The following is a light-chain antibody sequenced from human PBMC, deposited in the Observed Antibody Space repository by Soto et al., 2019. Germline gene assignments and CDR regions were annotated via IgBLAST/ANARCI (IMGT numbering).Light chain of an antibody. CDR2: EVT. CDR1: SSDVGGYNF. J-gene: IGLJ1*01. CDR3: SSYAGSNNFV. Sequence: QSALTQPPSASGSPGQSVTISCTGTSSDVGGYNFLSRYQQHPGKAPKLMIYEVTKRPSGVPDRFSGSKSGNTSSLTVSRLQAEDEADYYCSSYAGSNNFVFGTGTKVTVL. V-gene: IGLV2-8*01.